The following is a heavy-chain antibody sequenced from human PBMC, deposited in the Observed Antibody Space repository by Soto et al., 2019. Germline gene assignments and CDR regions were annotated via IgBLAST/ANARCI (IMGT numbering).Heavy chain of an antibody. V-gene: IGHV3-33*01. CDR2: IWYDGSNK. CDR3: ARPIYGSGSYYKGPDAFDI. D-gene: IGHD3-10*01. CDR1: GFTFSHYD. Sequence: QVQLVESGGGVVQPGRSLRLSCAASGFTFSHYDMHWVRQAPGKGLEWVAVIWYDGSNKYYADSVKGRFTISRDNSKNTLYLQMNSLRAEDTAVYYCARPIYGSGSYYKGPDAFDIWGQGTTVSVSS. J-gene: IGHJ3*02.